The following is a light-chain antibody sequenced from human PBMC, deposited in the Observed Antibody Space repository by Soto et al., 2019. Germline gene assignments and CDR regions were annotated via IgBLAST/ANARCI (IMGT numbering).Light chain of an antibody. J-gene: IGLJ2*01. CDR2: DVS. CDR3: TSFTSASTQV. CDR1: SSDVGAYNY. V-gene: IGLV2-14*01. Sequence: QSALTQPASVSGSPGQSITISCTGTSSDVGAYNYVSWYQQHPGKAPKLMIYDVSNRPSGVSNRFSGSKSGNTASLTISGQQAEDEADYYCTSFTSASTQVFGGGTKLTVL.